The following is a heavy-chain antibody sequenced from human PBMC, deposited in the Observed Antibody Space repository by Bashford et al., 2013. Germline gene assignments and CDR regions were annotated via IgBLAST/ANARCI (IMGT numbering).Heavy chain of an antibody. CDR2: IYYTGGT. J-gene: IGHJ4*02. CDR1: GGSINNSRYY. Sequence: SETLSLTCAVSGGSINNSRYYWGWIRQPPGKGLEWIGTIYYTGGTHYNPSLKGRVAISGDTSKNQFVVNLSSVTAADTAIYFXARTYNWNDRFDYWGPEPGHRLL. V-gene: IGHV4-39*01. D-gene: IGHD1-20*01. CDR3: ARTYNWNDRFDY.